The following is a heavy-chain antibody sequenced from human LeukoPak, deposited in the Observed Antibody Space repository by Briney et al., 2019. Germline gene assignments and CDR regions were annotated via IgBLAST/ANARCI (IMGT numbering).Heavy chain of an antibody. J-gene: IGHJ1*01. V-gene: IGHV4-39*01. CDR2: IYYTGRT. CDR1: GGYISSSSDY. D-gene: IGHD3-22*01. Sequence: SETLSLICSVSGGYISSSSDYWGWIRQPPGEGLEWTGDIYYTGRTYYNSSLKSRLTVSIDTSKNQFSLKLASLTAADTGVYYCARRRYYDSTGYLDWGQGTRITVSS. CDR3: ARRRYYDSTGYLD.